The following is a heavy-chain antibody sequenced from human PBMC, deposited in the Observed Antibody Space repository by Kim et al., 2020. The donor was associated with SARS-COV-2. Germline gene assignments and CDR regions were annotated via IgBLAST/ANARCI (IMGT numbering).Heavy chain of an antibody. CDR3: AKDRTGGPARSGWSYYYYGMDG. V-gene: IGHV3-30*18. J-gene: IGHJ6*02. D-gene: IGHD6-19*01. CDR2: TSYDGSNK. CDR1: GFTFSSCG. Sequence: GGSLRLSCAASGFTFSSCGMHWVRQAPGKGLEWVAVTSYDGSNKNYADSVKGRFTISRDNSKNTLYLQMNSLRAEDTAVYYCAKDRTGGPARSGWSYYYYGMDGWGQGTTVTVSS.